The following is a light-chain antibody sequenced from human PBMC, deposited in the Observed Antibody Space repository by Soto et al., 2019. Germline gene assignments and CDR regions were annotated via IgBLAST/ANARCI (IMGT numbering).Light chain of an antibody. J-gene: IGLJ1*01. CDR3: SSYAGINNLGV. V-gene: IGLV2-8*01. CDR1: SSDVGGYKY. CDR2: EVN. Sequence: QSALTQPPSASESPGQSVTISCTGTSSDVGGYKYVSWYQQHPGKAPKLMIFEVNKWPSGVPDRFSGSKSGNTASLTVSGLQAEDEADYYCSSYAGINNLGVFGTGTKLTVL.